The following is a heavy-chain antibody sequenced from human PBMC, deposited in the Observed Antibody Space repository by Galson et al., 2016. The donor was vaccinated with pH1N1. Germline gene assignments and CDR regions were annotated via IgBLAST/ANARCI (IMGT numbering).Heavy chain of an antibody. Sequence: LSLTCAVSGGSISSGNWWSWVRQPPGRGLEWIGEIYHSGSTYYNPSLKSRLTMSVDKSKNQFSLKLTSVTAADTAVYYCARENLDSSGYSYSFYYGVDVWGQGTTVTVSS. J-gene: IGHJ6*02. D-gene: IGHD3-22*01. CDR3: ARENLDSSGYSYSFYYGVDV. V-gene: IGHV4-4*02. CDR1: GGSISSGNW. CDR2: IYHSGST.